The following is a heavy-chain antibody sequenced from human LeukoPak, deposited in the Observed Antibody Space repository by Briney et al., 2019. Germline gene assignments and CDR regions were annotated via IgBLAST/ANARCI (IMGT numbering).Heavy chain of an antibody. CDR1: GGSISSSSYY. V-gene: IGHV4-39*02. Sequence: SETLSLTCTVSGGSISSSSYYWGWIRQPPGKGLEWIGSIYYSGSTYYNPSLKSRVTISVDTSKNQFSLKLSSVTAADTAVYYCATERTIFGVVIRYFDYWGQGTLVTVSS. CDR3: ATERTIFGVVIRYFDY. CDR2: IYYSGST. D-gene: IGHD3-3*01. J-gene: IGHJ4*02.